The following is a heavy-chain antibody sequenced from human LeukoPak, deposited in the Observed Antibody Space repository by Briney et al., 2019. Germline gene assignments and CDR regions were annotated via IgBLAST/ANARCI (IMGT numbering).Heavy chain of an antibody. J-gene: IGHJ4*02. CDR3: ARGRQWLATAY. V-gene: IGHV4-30-2*01. Sequence: SETLSLTCTVSGGSISSGGYYWSWIRQPPGKGLEWIGYIYHSGSTYYNPSLKSRVTISVDRSKNQFSLKLSSVTAADTAVYYCARGRQWLATAYWGQGTLVTVSS. D-gene: IGHD6-19*01. CDR1: GGSISSGGYY. CDR2: IYHSGST.